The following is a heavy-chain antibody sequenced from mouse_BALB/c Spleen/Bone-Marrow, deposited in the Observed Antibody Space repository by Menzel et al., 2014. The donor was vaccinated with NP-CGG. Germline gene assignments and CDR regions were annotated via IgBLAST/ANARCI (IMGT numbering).Heavy chain of an antibody. CDR3: ARDSDWFAY. V-gene: IGHV7-3*02. CDR1: EFTFTDNY. Sequence: DVHLVESGGGLVQPGGSLRLSCATSEFTFTDNYMTWVRQPPGKALEWLGFIRNKANGYTTEYSASVKGRFTISRDNSQSILYLQMNTLRAEDSATYYCARDSDWFAYWGQGSLVTVSA. CDR2: IRNKANGYTT. J-gene: IGHJ3*01.